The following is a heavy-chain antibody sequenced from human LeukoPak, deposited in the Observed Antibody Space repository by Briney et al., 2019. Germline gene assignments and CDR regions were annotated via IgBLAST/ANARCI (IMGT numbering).Heavy chain of an antibody. J-gene: IGHJ2*01. D-gene: IGHD3-10*01. CDR3: ARVRVIGDWYFDL. Sequence: GGSLRLSCAASGLTFSSYGMHWVRQVPGKGLEWVAFIRYDGTNKYYADSVKGRFTISRDNSKNTLYLQMNSLRAEDTAVYYCARVRVIGDWYFDLWGRGTLVTVSS. CDR2: IRYDGTNK. V-gene: IGHV3-30*02. CDR1: GLTFSSYG.